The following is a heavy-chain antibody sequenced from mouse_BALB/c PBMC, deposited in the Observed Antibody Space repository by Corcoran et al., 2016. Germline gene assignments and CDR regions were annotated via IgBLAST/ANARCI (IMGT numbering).Heavy chain of an antibody. CDR2: INPNNGGT. Sequence: EVQLQQSGPELVKPGASVKMSCKASGYTFTDYYMKWVKQSHGKRLEWIGDINPNNGGTSYNQKFKGKATLTVDKSSSTAYMQLNSLTSEDSAVYYCARDWDWYFDVWGAGTTVTVSS. J-gene: IGHJ1*01. CDR1: GYTFTDYY. CDR3: ARDWDWYFDV. D-gene: IGHD4-1*01. V-gene: IGHV1-26*01.